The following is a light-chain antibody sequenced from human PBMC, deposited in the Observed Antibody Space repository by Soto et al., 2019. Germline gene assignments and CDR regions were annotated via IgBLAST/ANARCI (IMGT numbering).Light chain of an antibody. CDR2: DAS. Sequence: EIVLTQSAGPLSLSSGDRATLSCRASQSVSNYLAWYQQRPGQAPRLLIYDASNRAAGIPARFSGSGSGTDFSLTISSLQPEDFAVYYCQQRRNSVTFGQGTRLEIK. V-gene: IGKV3-11*01. J-gene: IGKJ5*01. CDR1: QSVSNY. CDR3: QQRRNSVT.